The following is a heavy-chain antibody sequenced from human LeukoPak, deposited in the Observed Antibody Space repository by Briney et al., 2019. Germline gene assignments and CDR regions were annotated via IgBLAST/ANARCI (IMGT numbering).Heavy chain of an antibody. Sequence: SETLSLTCTVSGGSISSSSYYWGWIRQPPGKGLEWIGSIYYSGSTYYNPSLKSRVTISVDTSKNQFSLKLSSVTAADTAVYYCARYEMATISRRGDTFDYWGQGTLVTVSS. CDR3: ARYEMATISRRGDTFDY. CDR2: IYYSGST. D-gene: IGHD5-24*01. J-gene: IGHJ4*02. CDR1: GGSISSSSYY. V-gene: IGHV4-39*07.